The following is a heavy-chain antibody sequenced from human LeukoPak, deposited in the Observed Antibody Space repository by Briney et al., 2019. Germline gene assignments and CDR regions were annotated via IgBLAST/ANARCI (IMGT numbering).Heavy chain of an antibody. V-gene: IGHV5-51*01. Sequence: GESLKISCKGSGYSFTSYWIGWVRQMPGKGLGWMGIIYPVDSDTRYSPSFQGQVTLSADKSISTAYLQWSSLEASDTAMYYCARHPTSFPTYYYDSSGYYYLDYWGQGTLVTVSS. CDR2: IYPVDSDT. CDR3: ARHPTSFPTYYYDSSGYYYLDY. CDR1: GYSFTSYW. D-gene: IGHD3-22*01. J-gene: IGHJ4*02.